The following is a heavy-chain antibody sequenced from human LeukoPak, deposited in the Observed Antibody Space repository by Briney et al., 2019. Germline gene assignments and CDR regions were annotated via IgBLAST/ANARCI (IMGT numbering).Heavy chain of an antibody. D-gene: IGHD2-15*01. CDR1: GFTFSSYA. J-gene: IGHJ4*02. V-gene: IGHV3-23*01. Sequence: GGSLRLSCAASGFTFSSYAMNWVRQAPGKGLEWVSTITYSGDSTYYADSVKGRFTISRDNSKNTLYLQMNSLRVEDSALYYCAKSSDCGGGSCYKFDYWAQGVLVTVSS. CDR3: AKSSDCGGGSCYKFDY. CDR2: ITYSGDST.